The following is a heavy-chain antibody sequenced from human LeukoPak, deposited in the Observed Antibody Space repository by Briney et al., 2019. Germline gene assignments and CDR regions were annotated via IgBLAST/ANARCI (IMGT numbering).Heavy chain of an antibody. CDR2: INPSGGSR. CDR3: ARGYYYDSSDYSTLFDY. CDR1: GYTFTSYY. J-gene: IGHJ4*02. Sequence: ASVKVSCKASGYTFTSYYMHWVRQAPGQGLGWMGIINPSGGSRSYAQKFQGRVTMTRDMSTSTVYMELSSLRSEDTTVYYCARGYYYDSSDYSTLFDYWGQGTLVTVSS. D-gene: IGHD3-22*01. V-gene: IGHV1-46*01.